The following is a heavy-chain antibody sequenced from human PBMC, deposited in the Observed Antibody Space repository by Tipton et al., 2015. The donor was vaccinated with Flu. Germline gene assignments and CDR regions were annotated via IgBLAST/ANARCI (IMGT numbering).Heavy chain of an antibody. CDR2: ISHTGRT. CDR3: ARSTYYYGSGSSDY. J-gene: IGHJ4*02. D-gene: IGHD3-10*01. V-gene: IGHV4-38-2*01. Sequence: TLSLTCAVSDYSISSGYYWGWIRQPPGKGLEWIGCISHTGRTYYNPSLKSRVTISVGTVKNQFSQRLNSVTASDTAVYYCARSTYYYGSGSSDYWGQGTLVTVSS. CDR1: DYSISSGYY.